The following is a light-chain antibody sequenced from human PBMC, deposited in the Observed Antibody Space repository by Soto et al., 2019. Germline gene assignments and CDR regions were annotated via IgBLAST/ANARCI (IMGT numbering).Light chain of an antibody. CDR3: QQYSNSPLT. J-gene: IGKJ5*01. CDR1: QSVRSN. V-gene: IGKV3-15*01. Sequence: IVLTQSPATLSVSPGERATLSCRASQSVRSNLAWYQQKPGQAPRLLIYNAFSRATGIAARFSGSGSGTDFTLIISRLEPEDFAVYYCQQYSNSPLTFGLGTRPEIK. CDR2: NAF.